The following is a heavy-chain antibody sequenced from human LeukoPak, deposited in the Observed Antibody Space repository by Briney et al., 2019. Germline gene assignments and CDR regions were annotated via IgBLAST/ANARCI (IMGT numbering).Heavy chain of an antibody. CDR3: AKDLYLRDSWSGYFDY. D-gene: IGHD3-3*01. J-gene: IGHJ4*02. Sequence: GGSLRLSCAASGFIFSNYGMNWVRQAPGKGLEWVAAISASGSAASYADSVRGRFTISRDNSKSTTYLQMNSLRAEDTAVFYCAKDLYLRDSWSGYFDYWGQGIPVTVSS. CDR1: GFIFSNYG. V-gene: IGHV3-23*01. CDR2: ISASGSAA.